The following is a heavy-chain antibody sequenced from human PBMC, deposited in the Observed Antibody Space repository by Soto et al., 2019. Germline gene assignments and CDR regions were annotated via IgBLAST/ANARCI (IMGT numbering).Heavy chain of an antibody. D-gene: IGHD2-15*01. CDR3: ARDLGVYCSGGSCPGHFQH. J-gene: IGHJ1*01. Sequence: GGSLRLSCAASGFTFSSYGMHWVRQAPGKGLEWVAVIWYDGSNKYYADSVKGRFTISRDNSKNTLYLQMNSLRAEDTAVYYCARDLGVYCSGGSCPGHFQHWGQGTLVTVSS. CDR2: IWYDGSNK. CDR1: GFTFSSYG. V-gene: IGHV3-33*01.